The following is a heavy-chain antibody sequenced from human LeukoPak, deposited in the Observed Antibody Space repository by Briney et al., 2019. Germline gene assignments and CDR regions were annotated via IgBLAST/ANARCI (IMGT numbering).Heavy chain of an antibody. J-gene: IGHJ6*03. CDR2: ITVNGGTK. V-gene: IGHV3-64*02. Sequence: GGSLTLPCSASGFIFNSYPMHWVRQGPGKGLEFVSGITVNGGTKYYADSVEGRFIVSRDNSKNTLFLQLGSLRPDDTAVYYCARPRDTYNNHHSHFYMDVWGKGTTVVVSS. CDR3: ARPRDTYNNHHSHFYMDV. D-gene: IGHD5-24*01. CDR1: GFIFNSYP.